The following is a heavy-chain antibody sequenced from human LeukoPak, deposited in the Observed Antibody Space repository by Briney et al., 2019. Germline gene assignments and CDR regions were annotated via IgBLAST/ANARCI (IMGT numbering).Heavy chain of an antibody. D-gene: IGHD5-18*01. V-gene: IGHV4-59*01. CDR2: IYYSGST. J-gene: IGHJ4*02. CDR3: ARAAGSYGYFDY. CDR1: GGSFSGYY. Sequence: PSETLSLTCAVYGGSFSGYYWSWIRQPPGKGLEWIGYIYYSGSTNYNPSLKSRVTISVDTSKNQFSLKLSSVTAADTAVYYCARAAGSYGYFDYWGQGTLVTVSS.